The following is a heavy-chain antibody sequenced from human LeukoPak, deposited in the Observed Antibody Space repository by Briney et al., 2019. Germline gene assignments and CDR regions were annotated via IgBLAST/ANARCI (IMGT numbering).Heavy chain of an antibody. CDR1: GFMFDDYT. CDR2: INWDGGST. D-gene: IGHD5-18*01. CDR3: AKGDVDSPMNFYH. Sequence: PGGSLGLSCAASGFMFDDYTMHWVRQAPGKGLEWVSLINWDGGSTYYAGSVKGRFTISRDNSKNSLYLQMNSLRTEDTALYYCAKGDVDSPMNFYHWGQGTLVTVSS. V-gene: IGHV3-43*01. J-gene: IGHJ4*02.